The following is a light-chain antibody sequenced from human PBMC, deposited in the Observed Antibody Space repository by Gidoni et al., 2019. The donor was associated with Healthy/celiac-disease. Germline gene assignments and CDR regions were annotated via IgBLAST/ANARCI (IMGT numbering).Light chain of an antibody. CDR3: SSYTSSSTLGFYV. J-gene: IGLJ1*01. Sequence: QSALTQPASVSGSPGQSITSSCTGTSSDVGGYNYVSWYQQHTGKAPKLMLYDVSNRPSGVSNRFSGSKSGNTASLTISGLQAEDEADYYCSSYTSSSTLGFYVVGTGTKVTVL. CDR2: DVS. V-gene: IGLV2-14*03. CDR1: SSDVGGYNY.